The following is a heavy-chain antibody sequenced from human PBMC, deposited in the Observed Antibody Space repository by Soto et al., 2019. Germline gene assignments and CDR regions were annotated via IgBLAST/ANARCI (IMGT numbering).Heavy chain of an antibody. D-gene: IGHD1-1*01. CDR1: GFTFSSYA. V-gene: IGHV3-30*04. Sequence: LRLSCAASGFTFSSYAMHWVRQAPGKGLEWVAVIAYDGRNKYYADSVKGRFTISRDNSKNTLYLQMNSLRIEDTAVYYCARELERVFDYWGQGTLVTVYS. CDR3: ARELERVFDY. CDR2: IAYDGRNK. J-gene: IGHJ4*02.